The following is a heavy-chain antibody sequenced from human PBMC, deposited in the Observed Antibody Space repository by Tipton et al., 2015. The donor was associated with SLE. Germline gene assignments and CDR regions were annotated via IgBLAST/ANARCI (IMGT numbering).Heavy chain of an antibody. J-gene: IGHJ6*03. CDR1: GDSISGHY. CDR2: IYYSGST. CDR3: ARAGAGYYYYYYMDV. Sequence: LRLSCTVSGDSISGHYRSWIRQPPGKGLEWIGYIYYSGSTNYNPSLKSRVTISVDTSKNQFSLKLSSVTAADTAVYYCARAGAGYYYYYYMDVWGKGTTVTVSS. V-gene: IGHV4-59*11.